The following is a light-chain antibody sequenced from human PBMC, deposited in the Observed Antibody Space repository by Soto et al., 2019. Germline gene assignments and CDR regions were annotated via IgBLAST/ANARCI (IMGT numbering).Light chain of an antibody. CDR1: QGISSY. CDR2: AAS. CDR3: QQYYSYPLT. V-gene: IGKV1-8*01. Sequence: AIRMTQSPSTFSASTGDRVTITCRASQGISSYLAWYQQKPGKAPKLLIYAASTLQIGVPSRFSGSGSGTDFTLTISCLQSEDFATYCCQQYYSYPLTFGGGTKVEIK. J-gene: IGKJ4*01.